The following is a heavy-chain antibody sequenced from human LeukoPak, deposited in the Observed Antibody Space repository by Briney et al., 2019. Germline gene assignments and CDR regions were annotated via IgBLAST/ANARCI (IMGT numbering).Heavy chain of an antibody. CDR2: IYYSGST. Sequence: PSETLSLTCTVSGGSISSGDYYWSWIRQPPGKGLEWIGYIYYSGSTYYNPSLKSRVTISVDTSKNQFSLKLSSVTAADTAVYYCARGLKEWLSYYYYYMDVWGKGTTVTVSS. D-gene: IGHD3-3*01. CDR3: ARGLKEWLSYYYYYMDV. J-gene: IGHJ6*03. CDR1: GGSISSGDYY. V-gene: IGHV4-30-4*08.